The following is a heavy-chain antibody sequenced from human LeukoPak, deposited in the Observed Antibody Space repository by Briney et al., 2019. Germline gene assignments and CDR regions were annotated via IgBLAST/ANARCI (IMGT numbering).Heavy chain of an antibody. CDR2: IYTSGST. CDR3: AREGYDILTGYYYFDY. Sequence: SETLSLTCTVSGGSISSYYCSWIRQPAGKGLEWIGRIYTSGSTNYNPSLKSRVTMSVDTSKNQFSLKLSSVTAADTAVYYCAREGYDILTGYYYFDYWGQGTLVTVSS. V-gene: IGHV4-4*07. J-gene: IGHJ4*02. CDR1: GGSISSYY. D-gene: IGHD3-9*01.